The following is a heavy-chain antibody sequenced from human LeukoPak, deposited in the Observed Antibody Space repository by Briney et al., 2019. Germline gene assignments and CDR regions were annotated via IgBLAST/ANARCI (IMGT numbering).Heavy chain of an antibody. CDR1: GFTVSSNY. Sequence: GGSLRLSCAASGFTVSSNYMSWVRQAPGKGLEWVSVIYSGGSTYYADSVKGRFTISRDNSKNTLYLQMNSLRAEDTAVYYCARGDYYGSGSRYFDYWGQGTLVTVSS. J-gene: IGHJ4*02. D-gene: IGHD3-10*01. V-gene: IGHV3-53*01. CDR3: ARGDYYGSGSRYFDY. CDR2: IYSGGST.